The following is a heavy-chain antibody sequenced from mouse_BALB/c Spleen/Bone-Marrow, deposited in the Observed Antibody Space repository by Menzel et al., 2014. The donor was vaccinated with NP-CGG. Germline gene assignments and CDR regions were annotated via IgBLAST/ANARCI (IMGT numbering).Heavy chain of an antibody. CDR2: INPYNDGT. V-gene: IGHV1-14*01. J-gene: IGHJ3*01. CDR3: ASPYYRYDGFAY. Sequence: EVQLVESGPELVKPGASVKMSCKASGYTFTSYVMHWVKQKPGQGLGWIGYINPYNDGTKYNEKFKGKATLTSDKSSSTAYMELSSLTSEDSAVYYCASPYYRYDGFAYWGQGTLVTVSA. D-gene: IGHD2-14*01. CDR1: GYTFTSYV.